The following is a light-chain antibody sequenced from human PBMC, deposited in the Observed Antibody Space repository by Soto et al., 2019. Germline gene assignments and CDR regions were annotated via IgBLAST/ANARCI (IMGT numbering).Light chain of an antibody. CDR3: VLYMGYGIWV. V-gene: IGLV8-61*01. CDR1: SGSVSSTPY. Sequence: QTVVTQEPSFSVSPGGTVTLTGCLTSGSVSSTPYPGWYQQTPGQPPRRLIYNTDTRSSGVPDRFSGSILGDKAALTITGDPADDESVYSCVLYMGYGIWVFGGGTKLTVL. CDR2: NTD. J-gene: IGLJ3*02.